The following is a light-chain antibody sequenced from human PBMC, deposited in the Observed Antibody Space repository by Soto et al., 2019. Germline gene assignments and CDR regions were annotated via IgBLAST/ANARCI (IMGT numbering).Light chain of an antibody. J-gene: IGKJ5*01. V-gene: IGKV3-11*01. CDR3: QQRSD. CDR1: QSVSSY. CDR2: DAS. Sequence: NVLTLAPSTLSLYPEERATLSCRASQSVSSYLAWYQQKPGQAPRLLIYDASNRATGIPARFSGSGSGTDFTFTISSLDPEDFAVYSCQQRSDFGEGTRLEIK.